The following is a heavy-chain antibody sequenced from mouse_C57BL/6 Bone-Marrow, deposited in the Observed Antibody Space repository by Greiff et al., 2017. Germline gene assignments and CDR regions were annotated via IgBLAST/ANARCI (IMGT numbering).Heavy chain of an antibody. D-gene: IGHD1-1*01. CDR2: IHPNSGST. J-gene: IGHJ2*01. Sequence: QVQLKQPGAELVKPGASVKLSCKASGYTFTSYWMHWVKQRPGQGLEWIGMIHPNSGSTNYNEKFKSKATLTVDKSSSTAYMQLSSLTSEDSAVYYCADYYGSSYGYWGQATTLTVSS. V-gene: IGHV1-64*01. CDR1: GYTFTSYW. CDR3: ADYYGSSYGY.